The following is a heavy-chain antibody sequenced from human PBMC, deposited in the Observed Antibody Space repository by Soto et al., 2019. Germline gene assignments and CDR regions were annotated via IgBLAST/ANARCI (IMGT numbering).Heavy chain of an antibody. Sequence: ASVKVSCKASGYTFTSYGISWVRRAPGEGLEWMGWISAYNGNTKYAQKFQGRVTMTTDTSTSTAYMELRSLRSDDTAVYYCARGVGSGSYYNQYNWFDPWGQGTLVTVSS. CDR3: ARGVGSGSYYNQYNWFDP. J-gene: IGHJ5*02. D-gene: IGHD3-10*01. V-gene: IGHV1-18*01. CDR1: GYTFTSYG. CDR2: ISAYNGNT.